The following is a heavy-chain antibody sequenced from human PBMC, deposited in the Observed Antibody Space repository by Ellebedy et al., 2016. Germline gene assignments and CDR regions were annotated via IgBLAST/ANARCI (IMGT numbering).Heavy chain of an antibody. CDR2: IIPIFGTA. Sequence: SVKVSCXSSGGTFSSYAISWVRQAPGQGLEWMGGIIPIFGTANYAQKFQGRVTITADESTSTAYVELSSLRSEDTAVYYCARDGTGNWFDPWGQGTLVTVSS. D-gene: IGHD1-14*01. CDR1: GGTFSSYA. V-gene: IGHV1-69*13. CDR3: ARDGTGNWFDP. J-gene: IGHJ5*02.